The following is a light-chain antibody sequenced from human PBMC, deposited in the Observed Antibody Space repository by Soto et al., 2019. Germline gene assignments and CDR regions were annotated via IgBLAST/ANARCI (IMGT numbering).Light chain of an antibody. CDR2: LNSDGSH. J-gene: IGLJ2*01. CDR3: QIWGTGTYVV. Sequence: QPVLTQSPSASASLGASVKLTCTLSSGHSSYAIAWHQQQPEKGPRYLMKLNSDGSHSKGDGIPDRFSGSSSGAERYLTIPSLQSEDEADYYCQIWGTGTYVVFGGGTKLTVL. CDR1: SGHSSYA. V-gene: IGLV4-69*01.